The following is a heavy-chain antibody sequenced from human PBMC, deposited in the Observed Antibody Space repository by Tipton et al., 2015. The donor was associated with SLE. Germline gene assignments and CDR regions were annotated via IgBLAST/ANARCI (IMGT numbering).Heavy chain of an antibody. V-gene: IGHV4-61*02. CDR2: IYTSGSA. CDR1: GGSISSGSYY. Sequence: TLSLTCTVSGGSISSGSYYWTWIRQPAGKGLEWIGRIYTSGSANYNPSLESRVTISVDTSKNQFSLKLTSVTAADTAIYYCARVPSMRGAFDIWGQGTMVTVSS. D-gene: IGHD2/OR15-2a*01. CDR3: ARVPSMRGAFDI. J-gene: IGHJ3*02.